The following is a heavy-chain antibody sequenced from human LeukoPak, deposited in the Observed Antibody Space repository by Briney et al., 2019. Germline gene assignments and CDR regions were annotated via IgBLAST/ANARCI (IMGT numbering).Heavy chain of an antibody. CDR2: IYYSGST. CDR3: ASPHDYGDYYFDY. CDR1: GGSISSSSYY. V-gene: IGHV4-39*01. Sequence: SETLSLTCTVSGGSISSSSYYWGWIRQPPGKGLEWIGSIYYSGSTYYNPSLKSRVTISVDTSKNQFSLKLSSVTAADTAVYYCASPHDYGDYYFDYWGQGTLVTVSS. D-gene: IGHD4-17*01. J-gene: IGHJ4*02.